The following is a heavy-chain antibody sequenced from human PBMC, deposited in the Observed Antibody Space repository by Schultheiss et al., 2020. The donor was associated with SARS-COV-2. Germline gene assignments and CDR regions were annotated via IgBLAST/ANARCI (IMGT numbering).Heavy chain of an antibody. V-gene: IGHV3-73*01. CDR2: IRSKANSYAT. CDR1: GFTFSGSA. CDR3: TGHIVVVTARAYGMDV. J-gene: IGHJ6*02. Sequence: GESLKISCAASGFTFSGSAMHWVRQASGKGLEWVGRIRSKANSYATAYAASVKGRFTISRDDSKNTAYLQMNSLKTEDTAVYYCTGHIVVVTARAYGMDVWGQGTTVTVSS. D-gene: IGHD2-21*02.